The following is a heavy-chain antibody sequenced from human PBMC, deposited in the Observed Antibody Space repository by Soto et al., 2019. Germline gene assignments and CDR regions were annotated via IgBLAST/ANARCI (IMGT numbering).Heavy chain of an antibody. Sequence: SETLSLTCTVSGGSISSGGYYWSWIRQYPGKGLEWIGYIYYSGSTYYNPSLKSRVTISVDTSKNQFSLKLSSVTAADTAVYYCARDRWGSDYDFWSGSGTDAFDIWGQGTMVTVSS. J-gene: IGHJ3*02. V-gene: IGHV4-31*03. CDR1: GGSISSGGYY. D-gene: IGHD3-3*01. CDR2: IYYSGST. CDR3: ARDRWGSDYDFWSGSGTDAFDI.